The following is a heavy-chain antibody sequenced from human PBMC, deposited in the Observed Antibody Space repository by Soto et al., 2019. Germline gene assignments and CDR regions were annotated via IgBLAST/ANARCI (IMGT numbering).Heavy chain of an antibody. V-gene: IGHV4-34*01. CDR1: GGSFSGYY. Sequence: QVQLQQSGAGLLKPSETLSLTCAVYGGSFSGYYWSWIRQPPGKGLEWIGEINHSGSTNYNPSLKSRVSISLYTSKSQCSPRLSSVTAAGTAVYFCARGGYGGNSGAGHLDNWGKGTPVTVSS. CDR2: INHSGST. CDR3: ARGGYGGNSGAGHLDN. J-gene: IGHJ4*02. D-gene: IGHD2-21*02.